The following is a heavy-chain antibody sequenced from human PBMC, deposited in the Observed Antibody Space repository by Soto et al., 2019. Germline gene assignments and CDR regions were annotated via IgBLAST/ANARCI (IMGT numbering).Heavy chain of an antibody. D-gene: IGHD2-2*02. J-gene: IGHJ1*01. CDR1: GGSISSYY. V-gene: IGHV4-59*08. Sequence: SETLSLTCTVSGGSISSYYWSWIRQPPGKGLEWIGYIYYSGSTNYNPSLKSRVTISVDTSKNQFSLKLSFVTAADTAVYYCASRYCSSTSCYMVHWGQGTLVTVSS. CDR2: IYYSGST. CDR3: ASRYCSSTSCYMVH.